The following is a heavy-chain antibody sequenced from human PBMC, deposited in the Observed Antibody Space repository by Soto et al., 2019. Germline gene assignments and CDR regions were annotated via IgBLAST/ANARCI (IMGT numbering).Heavy chain of an antibody. V-gene: IGHV3-23*01. CDR3: ARESDGNGWSGH. J-gene: IGHJ4*02. CDR1: GYTFNIYG. Sequence: EVQLLESGGGLVQPGGSLRLSCAASGYTFNIYGMTWVRQPPGKGLEWVSSINSDGGGTDYADSVRGRFTISRDNSKKTLYLQMNSLRAEDTAVYYCARESDGNGWSGHWGQGTLVTVSS. D-gene: IGHD6-19*01. CDR2: INSDGGGT.